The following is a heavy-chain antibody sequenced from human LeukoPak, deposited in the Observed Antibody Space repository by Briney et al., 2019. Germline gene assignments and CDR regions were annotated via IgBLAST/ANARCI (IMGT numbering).Heavy chain of an antibody. CDR3: AKDISGFGELLYYFDY. J-gene: IGHJ4*02. V-gene: IGHV3-9*01. Sequence: PGRSLRLSCAASGFTFDDYAMHWVRQAPGKGLEWVPGISWNSGSIGYADSVKGRFTISRDNAKNSLYLQMNSLRAEDTALYYCAKDISGFGELLYYFDYWGQGTLVTVSS. D-gene: IGHD3-10*01. CDR2: ISWNSGSI. CDR1: GFTFDDYA.